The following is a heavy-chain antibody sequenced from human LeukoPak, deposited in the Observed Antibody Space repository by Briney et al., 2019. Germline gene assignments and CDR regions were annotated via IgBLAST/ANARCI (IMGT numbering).Heavy chain of an antibody. CDR2: INHSGGT. V-gene: IGHV4-34*01. CDR1: GGFFSGYY. J-gene: IGHJ6*01. CDR3: ARANYDTSGYRRYYNYYGLDV. D-gene: IGHD3-22*01. Sequence: SETLSLTCAVYGGFFSGYYWSWVRQPPGKGLEWIGEINHSGGTNHNPSLKSRVTLSGNTTKSQFSLKLSAVTAADTAVYYCARANYDTSGYRRYYNYYGLDVWGQGTTVTVSS.